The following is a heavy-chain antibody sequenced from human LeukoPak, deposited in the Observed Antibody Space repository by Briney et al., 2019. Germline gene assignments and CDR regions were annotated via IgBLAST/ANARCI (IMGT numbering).Heavy chain of an antibody. J-gene: IGHJ3*02. CDR1: GYTFTGYY. CDR2: INPNSGGT. CDR3: ARDSSSFHYDAFDI. D-gene: IGHD6-6*01. V-gene: IGHV1-2*06. Sequence: ASVKVSCKASGYTFTGYYMHWVRQAPGQGLEWMGRINPNSGGTNYAQKFQGRVTMTRDTSISTAYMELSRLRSDDTAVYYCARDSSSFHYDAFDIWGQRTMVTVSS.